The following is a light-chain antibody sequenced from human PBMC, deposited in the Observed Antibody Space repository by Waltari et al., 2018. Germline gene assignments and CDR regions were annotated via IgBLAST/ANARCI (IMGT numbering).Light chain of an antibody. V-gene: IGLV2-14*03. Sequence: QSALTQPASVSGSPGQSISISCTGTSRDVGAYNYVSWYQQHPGKAPKLMIYDVSNRPSGVSDRFSGSKSGNTASLTISGLQAEDEADYYCGSYTTYGTRVFGGGTKLTVL. J-gene: IGLJ3*02. CDR3: GSYTTYGTRV. CDR2: DVS. CDR1: SRDVGAYNY.